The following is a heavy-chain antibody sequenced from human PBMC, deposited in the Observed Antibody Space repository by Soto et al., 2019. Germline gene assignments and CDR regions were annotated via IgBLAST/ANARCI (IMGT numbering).Heavy chain of an antibody. CDR3: ANVGSIRYYFDY. Sequence: SETLSLTCTASGGSITSSSNYWGWIRQPPGQGLESSGSIYYSGSTYYNPSLKRRVTISVDTSKNQFSLKLSSVTASDTAFYDSANVGSIRYYFDYWGQGTLVTVSS. V-gene: IGHV4-39*01. J-gene: IGHJ4*02. D-gene: IGHD3-10*01. CDR2: IYYSGST. CDR1: GGSITSSSNY.